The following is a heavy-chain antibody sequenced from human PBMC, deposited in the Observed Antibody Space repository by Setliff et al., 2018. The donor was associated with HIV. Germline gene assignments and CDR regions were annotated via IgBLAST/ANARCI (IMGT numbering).Heavy chain of an antibody. CDR1: GYTFTGYY. V-gene: IGHV1-2*02. Sequence: ASVKVSCKASGYTFTGYYMHWVRQAPGQGLEWMGWINPNSGDTNYAQKFQGRVTITRDTSASTAYMELSSLRSEDTAVYYCAREFSSSWYDWFDPWGQGTLVTVS. CDR2: INPNSGDT. CDR3: AREFSSSWYDWFDP. J-gene: IGHJ5*02. D-gene: IGHD6-13*01.